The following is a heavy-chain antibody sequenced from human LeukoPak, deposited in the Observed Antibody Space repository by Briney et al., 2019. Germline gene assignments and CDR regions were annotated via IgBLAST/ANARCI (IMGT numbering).Heavy chain of an antibody. Sequence: GGSLRLSCAASGFTFSSYSMNWVRQAPGKGLEWVSSISSSSSYIYYADSVKGRFPISRENAKNSLYLQMNSRRAEDTAVYYCAREGYSSGWSRAFDYWGQGALVTVSS. J-gene: IGHJ4*02. CDR3: AREGYSSGWSRAFDY. D-gene: IGHD6-19*01. CDR1: GFTFSSYS. V-gene: IGHV3-21*01. CDR2: ISSSSSYI.